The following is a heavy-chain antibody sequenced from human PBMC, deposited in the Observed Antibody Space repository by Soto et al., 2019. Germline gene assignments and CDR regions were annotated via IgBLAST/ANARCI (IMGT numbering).Heavy chain of an antibody. CDR2: ISSSSTYI. Sequence: PGGSLRLSCAASGFTFSNYAMTWVRQAPGKGLEWVSSISSSSTYIYYADSVKGRFTISRDNAKSSLYLQMNSLRAEDTAVYYCARLAGGGGRGTENFYYFDYWGQGTPVTVSS. CDR1: GFTFSNYA. J-gene: IGHJ4*02. D-gene: IGHD2-15*01. CDR3: ARLAGGGGRGTENFYYFDY. V-gene: IGHV3-21*01.